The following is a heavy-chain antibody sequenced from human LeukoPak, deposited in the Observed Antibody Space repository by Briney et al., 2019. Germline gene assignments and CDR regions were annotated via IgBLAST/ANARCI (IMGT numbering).Heavy chain of an antibody. CDR2: IYTSGST. V-gene: IGHV4-61*02. Sequence: SQTLSLTCTVSGGSISSGSYYWSWIRQPAGKGLEWIGRIYTSGSTNYNPSLKSRVTISVDTSKNQFSLKLSSVTAADTAVYYCAREEGSFTYFGYWGQGTLVTVSS. D-gene: IGHD1-26*01. CDR1: GGSISSGSYY. J-gene: IGHJ4*02. CDR3: AREEGSFTYFGY.